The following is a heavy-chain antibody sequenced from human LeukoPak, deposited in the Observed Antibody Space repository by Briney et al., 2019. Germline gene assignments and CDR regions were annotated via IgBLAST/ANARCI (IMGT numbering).Heavy chain of an antibody. CDR1: GFTSGDYA. CDR2: IRSKAYGGTT. V-gene: IGHV3-49*04. D-gene: IGHD2-2*02. J-gene: IGHJ4*02. CDR3: TRGKDVVVPAAIEYYFDY. Sequence: GGSLRLSCTASGFTSGDYAMSWVRQAPGKGLECVGFIRSKAYGGTTEYAAYVKGRFTISRDDSKSIAYLQMNSLKTEDTAGYYCTRGKDVVVPAAIEYYFDYWGQGTLVTVSS.